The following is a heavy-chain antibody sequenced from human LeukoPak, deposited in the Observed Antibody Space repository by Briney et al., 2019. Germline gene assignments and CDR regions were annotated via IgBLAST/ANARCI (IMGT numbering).Heavy chain of an antibody. CDR1: GFTFSSYS. J-gene: IGHJ4*02. Sequence: GGSLRLSCAASGFTFSSYSMNWVRQAPGKGLEWVSSISSSSSYIYYADSVKGRFTISRDNAKNSLYLQLNSLRAEDTAVYYCARDGGEWEQDYWGQGTLVTVSS. CDR2: ISSSSSYI. V-gene: IGHV3-21*01. CDR3: ARDGGEWEQDY. D-gene: IGHD1-26*01.